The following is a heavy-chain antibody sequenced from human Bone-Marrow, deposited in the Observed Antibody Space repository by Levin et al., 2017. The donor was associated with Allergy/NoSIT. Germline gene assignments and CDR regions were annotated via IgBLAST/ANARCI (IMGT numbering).Heavy chain of an antibody. CDR1: GYSFNTYW. V-gene: IGHV5-51*01. CDR2: IYPGDSDT. J-gene: IGHJ4*02. D-gene: IGHD1-1*01. CDR3: ARLGNWNPYYCDN. Sequence: PGESLKISCKASGYSFNTYWIGWVRHMPGKGLEWMGIIYPGDSDTRYSPSFQGQVTISAEKSTMTAYLQWTSLRASDTAMYFGARLGNWNPYYCDNWGQGTLVTVSS.